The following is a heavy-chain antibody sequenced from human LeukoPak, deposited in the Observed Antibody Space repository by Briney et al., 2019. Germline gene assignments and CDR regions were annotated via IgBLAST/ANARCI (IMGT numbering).Heavy chain of an antibody. CDR2: ISGSGGGT. D-gene: IGHD5-24*01. CDR3: QWLTSYGMDV. J-gene: IGHJ6*02. Sequence: GGSLRLSCAASGFTFSSYAMSWVRQAPGKGLEWVSAISGSGGGTYYADSVKGRFTISRDNSKNTLYLQMNSLRAEDTAVYYCQWLTSYGMDVWGQGTTVTVSS. CDR1: GFTFSSYA. V-gene: IGHV3-23*01.